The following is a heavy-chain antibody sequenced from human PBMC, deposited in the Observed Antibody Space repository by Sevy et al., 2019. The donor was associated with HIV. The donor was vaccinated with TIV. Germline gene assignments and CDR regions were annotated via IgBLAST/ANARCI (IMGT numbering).Heavy chain of an antibody. J-gene: IGHJ4*02. Sequence: GGSLRLSCADSGFTFSNYWMSWVRQAPGKGLEWVANIKQDGSEKFYVDSVKGRFTISRDNAKNSLFLQMNSLRAEDTAVYYCAVDVVVNDVAFDYWGQGTLVTVSS. CDR2: IKQDGSEK. CDR3: AVDVVVNDVAFDY. V-gene: IGHV3-7*01. D-gene: IGHD2-15*01. CDR1: GFTFSNYW.